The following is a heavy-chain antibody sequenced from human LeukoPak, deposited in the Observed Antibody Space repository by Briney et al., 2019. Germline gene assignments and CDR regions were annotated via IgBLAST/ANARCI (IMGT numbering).Heavy chain of an antibody. V-gene: IGHV4-59*12. CDR2: IYYSGST. D-gene: IGHD3-22*01. CDR3: AREVVDTYDSSGYYYRPDY. J-gene: IGHJ4*02. Sequence: SETLSLTCTVSGGSISSYYWSWIRQPPGKGLEWIGYIYYSGSTYYNPSLKSRVTISVDTSKNQFSLKLSSVTAADTAVYYCAREVVDTYDSSGYYYRPDYWGQGTLVTVSS. CDR1: GGSISSYY.